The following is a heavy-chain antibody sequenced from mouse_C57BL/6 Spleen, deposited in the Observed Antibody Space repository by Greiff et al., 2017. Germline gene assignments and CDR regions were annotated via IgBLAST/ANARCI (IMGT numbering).Heavy chain of an antibody. D-gene: IGHD1-1*01. CDR3: ARYGLRDPYFDY. J-gene: IGHJ2*01. CDR1: GFPFTDYY. V-gene: IGHV7-3*01. Sequence: EVKLVESGGGLVQPGGSLSLSCAASGFPFTDYYMSWVRQPPGKALEWLGFIRNKANGYTTEYSASVKGRFTISRDNSQSILYLQMNALRAEDSATYYCARYGLRDPYFDYWGQGTTLTVSS. CDR2: IRNKANGYTT.